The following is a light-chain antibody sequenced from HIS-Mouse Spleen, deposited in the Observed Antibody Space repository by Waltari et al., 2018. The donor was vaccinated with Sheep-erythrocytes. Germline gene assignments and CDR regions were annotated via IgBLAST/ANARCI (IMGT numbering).Light chain of an antibody. J-gene: IGLJ3*02. V-gene: IGLV2-23*01. CDR1: SSDVGSYNL. CDR3: CSYAGSSTPWV. CDR2: EGS. Sequence: QSALTQPASVSGSPGQSITISCTGTSSDVGSYNLGSWYQPHPGKAPKLMIYEGSKRPSGVSNRFSGSKSGNTASLTISGLQAEDEADYYCCSYAGSSTPWVFGGGTKLTVL.